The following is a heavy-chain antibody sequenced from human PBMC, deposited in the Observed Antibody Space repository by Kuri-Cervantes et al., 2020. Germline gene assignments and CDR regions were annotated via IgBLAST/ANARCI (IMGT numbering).Heavy chain of an antibody. V-gene: IGHV3-7*01. Sequence: RGLLWLSRAASRFTFSRYWMRWVRQAPGKGLEWVANIKQDGSEKYYVDSVKGRFTISRDNSKNTLYLQMNFLRAEDTAVYFCAKEFQVRDYYYHMDVWGKGTTVTVSS. J-gene: IGHJ6*03. CDR1: RFTFSRYW. CDR3: AKEFQVRDYYYHMDV. CDR2: IKQDGSEK.